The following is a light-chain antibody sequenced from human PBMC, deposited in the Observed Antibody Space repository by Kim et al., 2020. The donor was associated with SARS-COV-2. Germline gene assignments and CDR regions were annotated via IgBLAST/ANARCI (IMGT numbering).Light chain of an antibody. Sequence: QSALTQPASVSGSPGQSITISCTGTSSDVGVYNYVSWYQQHPGKAPKIMIYDVSNRPSGVSNRFSGSKSGNTASLTISGLQAEDEADYYCSSYTISSTVVFGGGTQLTVL. J-gene: IGLJ2*01. CDR1: SSDVGVYNY. CDR2: DVS. V-gene: IGLV2-14*03. CDR3: SSYTISSTVV.